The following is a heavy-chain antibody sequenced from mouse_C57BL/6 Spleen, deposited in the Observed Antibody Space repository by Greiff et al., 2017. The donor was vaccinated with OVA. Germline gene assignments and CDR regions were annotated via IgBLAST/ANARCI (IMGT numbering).Heavy chain of an antibody. CDR1: GYTFTSYW. CDR3: ARSFDY. J-gene: IGHJ2*01. Sequence: VQLQQPGAELVKPGASVKLSCKASGYTFTSYWMQWVKQRPGQGLEWIGEIDPSDSYTNYNQKFKGKATLTVDTSSSTAYMQLSSLTSEDSAVYYCARSFDYWGQGTTHTVSS. CDR2: IDPSDSYT. V-gene: IGHV1-50*01.